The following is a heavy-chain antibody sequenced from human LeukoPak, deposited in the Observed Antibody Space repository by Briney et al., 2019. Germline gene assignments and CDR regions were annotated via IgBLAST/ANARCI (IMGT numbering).Heavy chain of an antibody. J-gene: IGHJ4*02. D-gene: IGHD6-13*01. Sequence: PGGSLRLSCTASGFTVSNNYMNWVRQAPGKGLEWVSLIYSGGTTKYADSVKGRFTISRDNSKNTLYLQMNSLRAEDTAVYYCARDPPGIAASGTRGWGQGTLVTVSS. CDR3: ARDPPGIAASGTRG. CDR1: GFTVSNNY. CDR2: IYSGGTT. V-gene: IGHV3-53*01.